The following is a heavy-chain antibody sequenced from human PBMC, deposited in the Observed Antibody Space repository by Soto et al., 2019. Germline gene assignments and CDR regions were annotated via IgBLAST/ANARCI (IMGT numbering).Heavy chain of an antibody. Sequence: ESGGGVVQPGRSLRLSCAASGFTFSSYAMHWVRQAPGKGLEWVAVISYDGSNKYYADSVKGRFTISRDNSKNTLYLQMNSLRAEDTAVYYCARVSEMLVEREPPLDYWGQGTLVTVSS. V-gene: IGHV3-30-3*01. D-gene: IGHD6-6*01. CDR2: ISYDGSNK. J-gene: IGHJ4*02. CDR1: GFTFSSYA. CDR3: ARVSEMLVEREPPLDY.